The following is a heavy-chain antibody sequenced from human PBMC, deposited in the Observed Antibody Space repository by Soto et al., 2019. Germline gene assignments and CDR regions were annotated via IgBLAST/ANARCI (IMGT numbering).Heavy chain of an antibody. D-gene: IGHD6-13*01. CDR1: GFTFSSYS. CDR3: ARHPERIAQIGWFDP. Sequence: EVQLVESGGGLVQPGGSLRLSCAASGFTFSSYSMNWVRQAPGKGLEWVSYISSSSSTIYYADSVKGRFTISRHNAKNLLYLQMNSLRAEDTAVYYCARHPERIAQIGWFDPWGQGTLVTVSS. CDR2: ISSSSSTI. J-gene: IGHJ5*02. V-gene: IGHV3-48*01.